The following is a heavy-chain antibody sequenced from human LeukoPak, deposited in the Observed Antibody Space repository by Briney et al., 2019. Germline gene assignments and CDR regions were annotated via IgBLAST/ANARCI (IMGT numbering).Heavy chain of an antibody. J-gene: IGHJ4*02. CDR2: ISVGGGDT. D-gene: IGHD2-21*01. CDR3: AKLNLGEMAYFDS. Sequence: GGSLRLSCEASGFIFSSYVMGWVRQAPGKGLEWVSSISVGGGDTFTADSVKGRFTITRENSKNTLYLQMMGLRVEDTAIYYCAKLNLGEMAYFDSWGQGTLVTVSS. V-gene: IGHV3-23*01. CDR1: GFIFSSYV.